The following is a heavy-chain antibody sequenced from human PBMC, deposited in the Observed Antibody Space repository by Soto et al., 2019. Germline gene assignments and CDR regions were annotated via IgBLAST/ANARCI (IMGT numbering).Heavy chain of an antibody. V-gene: IGHV4-38-2*02. J-gene: IGHJ5*02. CDR2: LYHTGSA. D-gene: IGHD3-9*01. CDR1: GYSISRGYY. Sequence: SETLSLTCAVSGYSISRGYYWAWIRQPPGKGLEWIGSLYHTGSAYYNPSLKSRVTISVDTSKNQFSLKVTSVTAADTAVYFCTREPAYDIKWFDPWGPGTLVTVSS. CDR3: TREPAYDIKWFDP.